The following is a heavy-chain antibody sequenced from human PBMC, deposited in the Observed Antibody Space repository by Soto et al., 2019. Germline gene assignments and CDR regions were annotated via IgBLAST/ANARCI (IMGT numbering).Heavy chain of an antibody. CDR2: IYPGDSDT. CDR3: ARQQGYCRSTTCQVSDY. J-gene: IGHJ4*02. CDR1: GYNFAAYW. V-gene: IGHV5-51*01. Sequence: GESLKISCKGSGYNFAAYWIGWVRQMPGKGLEWMGIIYPGDSDTRYSPSAQGHVTISADKSISTAYLQWSSLEASDTAIYYCARQQGYCRSTTCQVSDYWGQGTLVTVSS. D-gene: IGHD2-2*01.